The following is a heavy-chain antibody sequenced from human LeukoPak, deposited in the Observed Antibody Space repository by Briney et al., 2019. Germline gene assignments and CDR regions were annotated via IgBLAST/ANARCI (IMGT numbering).Heavy chain of an antibody. J-gene: IGHJ4*02. CDR3: ARHGGATTFDY. V-gene: IGHV4-59*12. D-gene: IGHD1-26*01. Sequence: SETLSLTCTVSGGSIRSYYWSWIRQPPGKGLEWIGYIYYSGSTNYNPSLKSRVTISVDTSKNQFSLKLSSVTAADTAVYYCARHGGATTFDYWGQGTLVTVSS. CDR1: GGSIRSYY. CDR2: IYYSGST.